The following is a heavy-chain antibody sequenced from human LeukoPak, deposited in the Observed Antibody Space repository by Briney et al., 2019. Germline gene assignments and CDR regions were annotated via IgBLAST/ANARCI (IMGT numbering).Heavy chain of an antibody. CDR1: GGSITPYY. D-gene: IGHD4-17*01. Sequence: SETLSLTCTVSGGSITPYYWSWIRQPPGKGLEWIGYIYYSGSTDYNPSLKSRATISVDTSKNQFSLKLRSVTAADTAVYYCAGTTVTKFHYWGQGTLVTVSS. CDR2: IYYSGST. J-gene: IGHJ4*02. CDR3: AGTTVTKFHY. V-gene: IGHV4-59*08.